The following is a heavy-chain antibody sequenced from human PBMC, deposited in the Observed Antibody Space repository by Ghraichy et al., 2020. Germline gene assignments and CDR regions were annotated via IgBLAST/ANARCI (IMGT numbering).Heavy chain of an antibody. CDR2: ISYDGSNK. CDR3: ASLMGPSIAVAWVVSGDY. J-gene: IGHJ4*02. Sequence: GGSLRLSCAASGFTFSSYGMHWVRQAPGKGLEWVAVISYDGSNKYYADSVKGRFTISRDNSKNTLYLQMNSLRAEDTAVYYCASLMGPSIAVAWVVSGDYWGQGTMVTVSS. D-gene: IGHD6-19*01. CDR1: GFTFSSYG. V-gene: IGHV3-30*03.